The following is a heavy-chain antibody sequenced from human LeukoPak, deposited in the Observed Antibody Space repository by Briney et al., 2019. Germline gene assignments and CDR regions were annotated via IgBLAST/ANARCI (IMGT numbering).Heavy chain of an antibody. D-gene: IGHD3-16*01. CDR2: IYTSGST. CDR1: GGSISSYS. Sequence: SETLSLTCTVSGGSISSYSWSWIRQPAGKGLEWIGRIYTSGSTNYNPSLKSRVTISVDKSNNQFSLRLSSVTAADTAVYYCASGTFDGPLYGTYWYFHVWGRGTLVTVSS. J-gene: IGHJ2*01. CDR3: ASGTFDGPLYGTYWYFHV. V-gene: IGHV4-4*07.